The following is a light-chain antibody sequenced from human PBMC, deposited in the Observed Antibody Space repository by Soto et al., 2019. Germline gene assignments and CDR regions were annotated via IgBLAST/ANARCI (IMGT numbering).Light chain of an antibody. CDR1: QRISSW. V-gene: IGKV1-5*03. CDR3: QQRNNWPGT. Sequence: DIPMTQSPSTLSASVGDRVTITCRANQRISSWLAWYQLKPGKAPKLLIYKASNLESGVPARFRGSGSGTDFTLTISSLEPEDFAVYYCQQRNNWPGTFGQGTKVDIK. CDR2: KAS. J-gene: IGKJ1*01.